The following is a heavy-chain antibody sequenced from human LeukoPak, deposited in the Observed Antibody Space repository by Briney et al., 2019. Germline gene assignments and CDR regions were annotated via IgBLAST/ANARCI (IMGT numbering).Heavy chain of an antibody. Sequence: SETLSLTCAVSGGSISSGNWWSWVRQPPGKGLEWIGEIYHIGSTNYNPSLKSRVTISVDKSKNQFSLKLSSVTAADTAVYYCARLTAAAGTGWFDPWGRGTLVTVSS. CDR2: IYHIGST. J-gene: IGHJ5*02. CDR3: ARLTAAAGTGWFDP. D-gene: IGHD6-13*01. V-gene: IGHV4-4*02. CDR1: GGSISSGNW.